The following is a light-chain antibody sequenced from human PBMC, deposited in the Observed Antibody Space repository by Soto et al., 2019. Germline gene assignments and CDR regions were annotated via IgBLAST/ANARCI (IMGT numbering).Light chain of an antibody. J-gene: IGKJ1*01. V-gene: IGKV4-1*01. CDR1: QSVLYSSNNNNY. CDR2: WSS. Sequence: DIVMTQSPDSLAVSLGERATINFKSSQSVLYSSNNNNYLAWYQQKPGQPPKLLLYWSSTRESGVPDRFSGSGSAADFSRTSSSLQAEDVSVYYCQQYYSTPQTFGQGTKVDSK. CDR3: QQYYSTPQT.